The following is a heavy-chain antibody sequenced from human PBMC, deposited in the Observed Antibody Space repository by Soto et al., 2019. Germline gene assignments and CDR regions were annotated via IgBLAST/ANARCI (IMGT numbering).Heavy chain of an antibody. CDR3: ASSYYYGSGSYYNEYYYYMDV. CDR2: INAGNGNT. J-gene: IGHJ6*03. D-gene: IGHD3-10*01. V-gene: IGHV1-3*01. CDR1: GYTFTSYA. Sequence: GASVKVSCKASGYTFTSYAMHWVRQAPGQRLEWMGWINAGNGNTKYSQKFQGRVTITRDTSASTAYMELSSLRSEDTAVYCCASSYYYGSGSYYNEYYYYMDVWGKGTTVTVSS.